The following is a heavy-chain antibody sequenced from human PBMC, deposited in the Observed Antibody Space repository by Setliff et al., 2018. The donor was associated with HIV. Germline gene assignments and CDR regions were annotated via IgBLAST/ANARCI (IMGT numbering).Heavy chain of an antibody. D-gene: IGHD2-2*01. CDR3: ARDFGGYCSSMSCPGLFDP. V-gene: IGHV1-69*05. Sequence: ASVKVSCKASGGTFSNYGMSWVRQAPGQGLEWMGGIIPISGTANYAQKFQGGVTITTDESTSTAYMELSGLRSEDTAVYYCARDFGGYCSSMSCPGLFDPWGQGTLVTVSS. J-gene: IGHJ5*02. CDR1: GGTFSNYG. CDR2: IIPISGTA.